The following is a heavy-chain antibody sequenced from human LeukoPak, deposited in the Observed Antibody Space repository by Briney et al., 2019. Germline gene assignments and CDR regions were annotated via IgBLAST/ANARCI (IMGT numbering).Heavy chain of an antibody. CDR1: GFTFSSYS. Sequence: GGSLRFSCAASGFTFSSYSMNWVRQAPGKGLEWVSSISTSSSYIYYADSVKGRFTISRDNAKNSLYLQMNSLRAEDTAVYYCARDNGSSWYGADAFDIWGQGTMVTVSS. D-gene: IGHD6-13*01. CDR2: ISTSSSYI. V-gene: IGHV3-21*01. J-gene: IGHJ3*02. CDR3: ARDNGSSWYGADAFDI.